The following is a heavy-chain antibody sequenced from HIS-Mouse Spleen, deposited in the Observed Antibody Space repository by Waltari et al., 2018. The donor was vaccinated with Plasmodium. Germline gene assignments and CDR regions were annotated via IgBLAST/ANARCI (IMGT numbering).Heavy chain of an antibody. CDR3: ASSWYWYFDL. Sequence: EVQLVESGGGLVQPGVSLSLSCAASGFTFRSYWMSWVRQAPGKGLEWVANIKQDGSEKYYVDSVKGRFTISRDNAKNSLYLQMNSLRAEDTAVYYCASSWYWYFDLWGRGTLVTVSS. CDR1: GFTFRSYW. J-gene: IGHJ2*01. D-gene: IGHD6-13*01. CDR2: IKQDGSEK. V-gene: IGHV3-7*01.